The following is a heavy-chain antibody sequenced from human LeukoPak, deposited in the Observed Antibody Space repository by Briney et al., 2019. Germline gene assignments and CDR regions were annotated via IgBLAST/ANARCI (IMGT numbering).Heavy chain of an antibody. V-gene: IGHV4-59*01. CDR1: GGSISSYY. J-gene: IGHJ6*03. Sequence: PSQTLSLTRTVSGGSISSYYWSWIRQPPGKGLEWIGYIYYSGSTNYNPSLKSRVTISVDTSKNQFSLKLSSVTAADTAVYYCARGAVTTYYYYYMDVWGKGTTVTVSS. CDR2: IYYSGST. D-gene: IGHD4-11*01. CDR3: ARGAVTTYYYYYMDV.